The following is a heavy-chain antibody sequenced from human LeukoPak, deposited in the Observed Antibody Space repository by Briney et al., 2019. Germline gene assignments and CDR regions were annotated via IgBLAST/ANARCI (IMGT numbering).Heavy chain of an antibody. J-gene: IGHJ5*02. CDR3: ARVVEGVGALWWFDP. D-gene: IGHD1-26*01. Sequence: GGSLRLSCAASGFTFSNAWMSWVRQAPGKGLEWVSGINWNGGSTGYADSVKGRFTISRDNAKNSLYLQMNSLRAEDTALYHCARVVEGVGALWWFDPWGQGTLVTVSS. CDR2: INWNGGST. V-gene: IGHV3-20*01. CDR1: GFTFSNAW.